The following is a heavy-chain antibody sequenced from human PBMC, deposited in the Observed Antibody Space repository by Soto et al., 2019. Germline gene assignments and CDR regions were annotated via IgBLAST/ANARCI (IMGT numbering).Heavy chain of an antibody. CDR3: ARGPAYINGWRTFDL. D-gene: IGHD6-19*01. CDR2: TYYKGDT. Sequence: VLLQESGTRLLRPSETLSLTCTVSDDSFRGAEYYWSWIRQPLGKGPGWIGYTYYKGDTKYNPALRSRVTMSEDTSKNQFSLRLSSVTAADTAVYFCARGPAYINGWRTFDLWGRGILVTVSS. V-gene: IGHV4-61*08. CDR1: DDSFRGAEYY. J-gene: IGHJ4*02.